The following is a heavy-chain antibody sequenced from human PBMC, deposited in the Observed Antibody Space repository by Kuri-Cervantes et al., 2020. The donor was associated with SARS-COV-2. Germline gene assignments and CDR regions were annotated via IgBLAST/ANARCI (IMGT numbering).Heavy chain of an antibody. CDR2: ISYSGST. CDR3: ARVKTIFWVAPFDY. D-gene: IGHD3-3*01. V-gene: IGHV4-59*12. J-gene: IGHJ4*02. CDR1: GGSISSYY. Sequence: SETLSLSCTVSGGSISSYYWSWIRQPPGKGLEWIGYISYSGSTNYNPSLKSRVTISVDTSKNQFSLKLSSVTAADTAVYFCARVKTIFWVAPFDYWGQGTLVTVSS.